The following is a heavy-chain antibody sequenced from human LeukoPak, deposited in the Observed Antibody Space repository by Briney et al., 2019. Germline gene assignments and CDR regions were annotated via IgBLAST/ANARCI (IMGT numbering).Heavy chain of an antibody. Sequence: ASVKVSCKTSGYTFTSYGIIWVRQAPGQGLEWMGWLSAYNGNRNYAQNLQGRVTMTRDTSPSTAYMEQRSLRFDDTGVYYCARGGPGWDSSSWYNYWGQGTLVTVSS. V-gene: IGHV1-18*01. CDR3: ARGGPGWDSSSWYNY. J-gene: IGHJ4*02. CDR2: LSAYNGNR. D-gene: IGHD6-13*01. CDR1: GYTFTSYG.